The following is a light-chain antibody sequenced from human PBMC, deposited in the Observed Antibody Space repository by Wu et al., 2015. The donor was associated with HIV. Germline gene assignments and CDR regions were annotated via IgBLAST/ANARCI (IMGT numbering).Light chain of an antibody. CDR2: AAS. J-gene: IGKJ1*01. Sequence: DVRLTQSPSSLSASIGDRVTITCRASQAISTYLNWYQQKPGMPPRILIYAASSLQSGVPSRFSGTESGTDFTLIINTLQSEDTATYFCQQGHSTPWTFGQGTKVEV. CDR3: QQGHSTPWT. CDR1: QAISTY. V-gene: IGKV1-39*01.